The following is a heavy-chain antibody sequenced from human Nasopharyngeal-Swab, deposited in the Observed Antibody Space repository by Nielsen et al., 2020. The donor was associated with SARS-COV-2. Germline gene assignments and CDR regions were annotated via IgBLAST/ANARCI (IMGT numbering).Heavy chain of an antibody. Sequence: GESLKISCAASGFTFSSYGMHWVRQAPGKGLEWVAVIWYDGSNKYYADSVKGRFTISRDNSKNSLYLQMNSLRVEDTAVYYCARGLPVDYWGQGTLVTVSS. CDR3: ARGLPVDY. V-gene: IGHV3-33*01. CDR2: IWYDGSNK. CDR1: GFTFSSYG. J-gene: IGHJ4*02.